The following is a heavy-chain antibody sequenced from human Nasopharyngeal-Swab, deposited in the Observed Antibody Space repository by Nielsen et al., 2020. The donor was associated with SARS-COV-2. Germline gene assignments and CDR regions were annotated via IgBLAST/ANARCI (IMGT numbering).Heavy chain of an antibody. CDR2: MNPNSGNT. Sequence: WVRQAPGQGLEWMGWMNPNSGNTGYAQKFQGRVTMTRNTSISTAYMELSSLRSEDTAVYYWARGFIVATIFHYYYYMDVWGKGTTVTVSS. J-gene: IGHJ6*03. CDR3: ARGFIVATIFHYYYYMDV. V-gene: IGHV1-8*01. D-gene: IGHD5-12*01.